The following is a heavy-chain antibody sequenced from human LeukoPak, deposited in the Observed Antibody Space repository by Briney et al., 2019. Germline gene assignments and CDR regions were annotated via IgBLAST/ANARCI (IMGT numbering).Heavy chain of an antibody. Sequence: SETLSLTCTVSGGSISSSSYYWGWMRPAPGQGLVWIGSVYYSGTTYSNPSLKIRVTISVDTSKTQFSLKLSSVTAADTAVYYCARPPSPWDAFDIWGQGTMVTVSS. V-gene: IGHV4-39*01. D-gene: IGHD2-2*01. CDR1: GGSISSSSYY. CDR3: ARPPSPWDAFDI. J-gene: IGHJ3*02. CDR2: VYYSGTT.